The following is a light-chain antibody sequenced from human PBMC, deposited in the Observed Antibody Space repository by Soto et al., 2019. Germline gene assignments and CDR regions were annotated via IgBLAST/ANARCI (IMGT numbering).Light chain of an antibody. V-gene: IGKV3-11*01. CDR1: QSVSNY. J-gene: IGKJ1*01. CDR2: DAT. CDR3: QQRSSWPRT. Sequence: EIVLSQSPATLSLSPGDRATLSCRASQSVSNYLAWYQQKPGQAPRLLIYDATDRATGIPARFSGSGSGTDFTLTISSLQPEDFAVYYCQQRSSWPRTFGQGIKVEIK.